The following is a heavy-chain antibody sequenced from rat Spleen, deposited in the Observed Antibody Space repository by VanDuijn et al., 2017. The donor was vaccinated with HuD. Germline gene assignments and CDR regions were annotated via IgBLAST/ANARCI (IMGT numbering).Heavy chain of an antibody. Sequence: EVQVVESGGGLVQPGRSLKLSCAASGFIFSNYGMHWVRQAPGKGLEWVASITNTGGSTYYPDSVKGRFTISRDNAKSTLYLQMDSLRSEDTATYYCARRLYDYFDYWGQGVMVTVSS. J-gene: IGHJ2*01. CDR3: ARRLYDYFDY. CDR2: ITNTGGST. CDR1: GFIFSNYG. V-gene: IGHV5S13*01. D-gene: IGHD1-2*01.